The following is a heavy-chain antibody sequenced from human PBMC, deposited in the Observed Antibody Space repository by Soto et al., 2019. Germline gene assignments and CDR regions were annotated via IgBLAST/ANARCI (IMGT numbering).Heavy chain of an antibody. CDR1: GGTFSSYP. J-gene: IGHJ4*02. CDR2: TNGNLGTG. V-gene: IGHV1-69*06. CDR3: ARRDSHGFFRYFDN. D-gene: IGHD3-10*01. Sequence: QVQLVQSGAEVKRPGSSVKVSCKASGGTFSSYPISWVLQAPGQGLEWMGGTNGNLGTGNYAQKFRGRLTITTDISTPTAYMELSSLTSEDTAVYYCARRDSHGFFRYFDNWGQGTLVTVSS.